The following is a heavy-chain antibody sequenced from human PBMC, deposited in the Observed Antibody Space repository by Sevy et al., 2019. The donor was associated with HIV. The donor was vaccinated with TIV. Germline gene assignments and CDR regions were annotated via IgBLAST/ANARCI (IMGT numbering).Heavy chain of an antibody. CDR3: ARNTALVIFAAFDI. J-gene: IGHJ3*02. Sequence: ASVNVSCKASGGTFNSFAFSWVRQTPGQGLEWMAGFIPMYGTANYAQKFRGRLTIDADDSTSTVYMELSSLRSEDTAIYYCARNTALVIFAAFDIWGQGTMVTVSS. V-gene: IGHV1-69*13. D-gene: IGHD5-18*01. CDR2: FIPMYGTA. CDR1: GGTFNSFA.